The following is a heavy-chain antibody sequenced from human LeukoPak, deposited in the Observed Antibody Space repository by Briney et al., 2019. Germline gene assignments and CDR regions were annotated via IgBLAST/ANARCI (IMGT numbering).Heavy chain of an antibody. J-gene: IGHJ4*02. CDR3: ATRAYYFDSSTYYFEG. CDR1: GGSISSYY. CDR2: IYYSGST. Sequence: SETLSLTCTVSGGSISSYYWSWIRQPPGKGLEWIGYIYYSGSTNYNPSLKSRVTISVDTSKNQFSLKLSSVAAADTAVYYCATRAYYFDSSTYYFEGWGQGTLVTVSS. V-gene: IGHV4-59*12. D-gene: IGHD3-22*01.